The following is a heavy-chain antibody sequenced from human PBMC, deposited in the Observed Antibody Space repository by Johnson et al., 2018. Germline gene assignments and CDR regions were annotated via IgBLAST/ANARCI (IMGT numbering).Heavy chain of an antibody. CDR3: ARPQAPGSGDAFDI. V-gene: IGHV5-51*03. CDR2: IYPGESDT. Sequence: EEQLLEAGAEVKKQRESLKISCKGSGYSFTSYWIGWVRQMPGKGLEWMGIIYPGESDTRYSPSFQGQVILSADKSISPAYLQCISLKASDTAINYCARPQAPGSGDAFDIWGQGTMVTVSS. D-gene: IGHD1-14*01. CDR1: GYSFTSYW. J-gene: IGHJ3*02.